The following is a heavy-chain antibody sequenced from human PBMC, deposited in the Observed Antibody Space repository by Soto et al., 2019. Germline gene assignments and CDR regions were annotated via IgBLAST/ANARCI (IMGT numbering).Heavy chain of an antibody. V-gene: IGHV3-30*18. J-gene: IGHJ3*02. D-gene: IGHD3-10*01. CDR2: ISYDGSNK. Sequence: QVQLVESGGGVVQPGRSLRLSCAASGFTFSSYGMHWVRQAPGKGLEWVAVISYDGSNKYYADSVKGRFTISRDNSKNTLYLQMNSLRAEDTAVYYCAKDALWFGELLYVFDIWGQGTMVTVSS. CDR3: AKDALWFGELLYVFDI. CDR1: GFTFSSYG.